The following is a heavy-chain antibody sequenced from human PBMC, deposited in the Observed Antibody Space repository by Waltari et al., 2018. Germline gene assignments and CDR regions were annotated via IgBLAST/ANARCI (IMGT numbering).Heavy chain of an antibody. J-gene: IGHJ4*02. V-gene: IGHV1-69*08. CDR2: SIPSFCTA. CDR3: ARDNYDSSTIPDY. CDR1: GGTFSSYA. Sequence: QVQLVQSGAEVKKPGSSVKVSCKASGGTFSSYAISWVRQAPGQGLEWMGRSIPSFCTANAAQKVQGRVTITADKSTSTAYMELSSLRSDDTAVYYCARDNYDSSTIPDYWGQGTLVTVSS. D-gene: IGHD3-22*01.